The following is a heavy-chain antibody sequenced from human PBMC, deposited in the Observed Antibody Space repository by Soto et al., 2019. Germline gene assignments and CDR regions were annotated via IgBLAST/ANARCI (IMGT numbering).Heavy chain of an antibody. V-gene: IGHV1-18*01. CDR1: GYTFTSYG. CDR2: ISAYNGNT. Sequence: ASVKVSCKASGYTFTSYGISWLRQAPGQGLEWMGWISAYNGNTNYAQKLQGRVTMTTDTSTSTAYMELRSLRSDDTAVYYCARALWFGEFFYDDYWGQGTLVTVSS. CDR3: ARALWFGEFFYDDY. J-gene: IGHJ4*02. D-gene: IGHD3-10*01.